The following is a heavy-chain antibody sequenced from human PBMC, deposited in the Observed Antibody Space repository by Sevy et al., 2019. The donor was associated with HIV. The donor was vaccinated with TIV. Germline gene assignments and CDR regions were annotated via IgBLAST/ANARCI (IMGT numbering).Heavy chain of an antibody. D-gene: IGHD4-17*01. CDR1: GFTFSSYP. CDR3: VRETTVLPRGAFDF. Sequence: GGSLRLSCAASGFTFSSYPMHWVRQAPGKGLEWVSFISFDGTDKYYADSVKGRFTITRDNSKNTLFLQMNSLRAEDTAFYYCVRETTVLPRGAFDFWGQGTMVTVSS. CDR2: ISFDGTDK. V-gene: IGHV3-30-3*01. J-gene: IGHJ3*01.